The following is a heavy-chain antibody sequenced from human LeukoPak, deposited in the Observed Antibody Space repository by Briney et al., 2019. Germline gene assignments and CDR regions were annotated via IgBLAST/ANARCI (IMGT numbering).Heavy chain of an antibody. CDR3: ARDIQLST. V-gene: IGHV3-23*01. J-gene: IGHJ3*01. Sequence: GGSLRLSCAASGFTFSDSAMSWVRQAPGKGLGWVSLSFSGANTYYADSVKGRFTISRDNSKDTLYLLMNSLRAEDTAIYYCARDIQLSTWGLGTMVTVSS. CDR1: GFTFSDSA. D-gene: IGHD5-24*01. CDR2: SFSGANT.